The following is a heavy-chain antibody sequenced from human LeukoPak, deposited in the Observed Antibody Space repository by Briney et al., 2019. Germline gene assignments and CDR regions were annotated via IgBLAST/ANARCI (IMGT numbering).Heavy chain of an antibody. CDR2: INSDGSST. CDR1: GFTFSSYT. Sequence: PGGSLRLSCAASGFTFSSYTMNWVRQAPGKGLVWVSRINSDGSSTSYADSVKGRFTISRDNAKNTLYLQMNSLRAEDTAVYYCARPSGYYDSSVAFDIWGQGTMVTVSS. D-gene: IGHD3-22*01. V-gene: IGHV3-74*01. J-gene: IGHJ3*02. CDR3: ARPSGYYDSSVAFDI.